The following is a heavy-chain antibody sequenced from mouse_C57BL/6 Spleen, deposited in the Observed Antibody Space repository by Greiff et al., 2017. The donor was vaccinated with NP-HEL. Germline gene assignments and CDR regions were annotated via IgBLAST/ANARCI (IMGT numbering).Heavy chain of an antibody. CDR2: IYPGSGST. V-gene: IGHV1-55*01. Sequence: VQLQQSGAELVKPGASVKMSCKASGYTFTSYWITWVKQRPGQGLEWIGDIYPGSGSTNYNEKFKSKATLTVDTSSSTAYMQLSSLTSEDSAVYYCARHGSSTYYAMDYWGQRTSVTVSS. D-gene: IGHD1-1*01. CDR3: ARHGSSTYYAMDY. J-gene: IGHJ4*01. CDR1: GYTFTSYW.